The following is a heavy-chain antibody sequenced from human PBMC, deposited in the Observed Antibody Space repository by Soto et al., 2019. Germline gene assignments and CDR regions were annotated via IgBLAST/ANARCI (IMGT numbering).Heavy chain of an antibody. Sequence: QIQLVQSGGEVKKPGASVKVSCKASGYTFSSYGISWVRQAPGQGLEWVGWISAYNGDTHYAPKFQDRITFTTETSPDTAYMELRSLRLDDTAVYYCARDWSRYYDNSGLIWFYWGQGSLVTVSS. CDR2: ISAYNGDT. CDR3: ARDWSRYYDNSGLIWFY. D-gene: IGHD3-22*01. V-gene: IGHV1-18*04. CDR1: GYTFSSYG. J-gene: IGHJ4*02.